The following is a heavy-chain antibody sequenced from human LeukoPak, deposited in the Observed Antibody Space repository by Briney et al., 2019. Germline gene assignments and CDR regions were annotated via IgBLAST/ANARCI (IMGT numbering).Heavy chain of an antibody. CDR2: VYHSGTT. D-gene: IGHD6-19*01. V-gene: IGHV4-59*11. CDR1: GGSISTHY. CDR3: ARDSSGWLYYFDY. J-gene: IGHJ4*02. Sequence: SETLSLACTVSGGSISTHYWSWIRQPPGKGLEWIGYVYHSGTTNYNPSLKSRLTISVDTSKNQCSLRLSSVTAADTAVYYCARDSSGWLYYFDYWGQGALVTVSS.